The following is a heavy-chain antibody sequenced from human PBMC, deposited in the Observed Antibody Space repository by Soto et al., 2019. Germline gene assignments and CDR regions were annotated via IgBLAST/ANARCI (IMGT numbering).Heavy chain of an antibody. D-gene: IGHD3-16*01. CDR2: LYYSDNT. J-gene: IGHJ4*02. CDR1: CGSIIPFY. Sequence: PSETLSLTCTFSCGSIIPFYWSWVRQPPGKGLEWIGYLYYSDNTNYNPSLKSRVTISVDASKNQVSLRLTSVTAADTAVYYCARVGGVAARTFDYWGQGTVVTV. V-gene: IGHV4-59*01. CDR3: ARVGGVAARTFDY.